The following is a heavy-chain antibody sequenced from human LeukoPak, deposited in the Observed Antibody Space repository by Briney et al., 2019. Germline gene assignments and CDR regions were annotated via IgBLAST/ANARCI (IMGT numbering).Heavy chain of an antibody. V-gene: IGHV3-48*03. J-gene: IGHJ1*01. D-gene: IGHD3-22*01. CDR3: ATSRGYFFRWFQH. CDR1: GFTFSNYE. Sequence: GGSLRLSCSASGFTFSNYEMNWVRQAPGKGLEWVSYIAISGSRISYADSVKGRFTISRDNAESSLYLQMNSLRADDTAVYYCATSRGYFFRWFQHWGQGTLVTVSS. CDR2: IAISGSRI.